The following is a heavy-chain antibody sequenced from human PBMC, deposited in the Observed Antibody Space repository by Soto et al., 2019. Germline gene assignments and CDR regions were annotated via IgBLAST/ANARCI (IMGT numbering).Heavy chain of an antibody. V-gene: IGHV3-72*01. CDR3: ARDTHTALDY. D-gene: IGHD2-2*02. CDR2: IRNRGQSHIA. Sequence: GGSLRLSCAASGFTFSSYGRSGVRQATGKGLEWVYRIRNRGQSHIADYASSVKGRFTMSRDDSENSLHLQMNSLKTEDTAVYYCARDTHTALDYWGQGTLVTVS. CDR1: GFTFSSYG. J-gene: IGHJ4*02.